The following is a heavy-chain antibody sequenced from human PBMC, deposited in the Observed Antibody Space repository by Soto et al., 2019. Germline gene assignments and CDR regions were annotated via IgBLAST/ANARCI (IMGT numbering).Heavy chain of an antibody. CDR2: IIPIFGST. J-gene: IGHJ4*02. Sequence: QVQLVQSGAVVKTPGSLVKVSCKASGATFMNSAITWVRQAPGQGPEWVGMIIPIFGSTNSAPKFRGRVTFTADTSTSTAFMELTRLKSNDTAVYYCATSSVLSGQYSALPDNWGQGTLVTVSS. D-gene: IGHD5-12*01. CDR1: GATFMNSA. CDR3: ATSSVLSGQYSALPDN. V-gene: IGHV1-69*06.